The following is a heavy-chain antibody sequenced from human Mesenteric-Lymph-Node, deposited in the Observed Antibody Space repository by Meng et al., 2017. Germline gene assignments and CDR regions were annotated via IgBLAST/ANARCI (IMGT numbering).Heavy chain of an antibody. Sequence: ASVKVSCKVSGYTFIAYNIHWMRQAPGQGLEWMGWINPNTGGTNYPQKFQGRVTMTRDTSISTAYMELSRLRSDDTAVYYCARTYYYDSSGYPNGMDVWGQGTTVTVSS. J-gene: IGHJ6*02. D-gene: IGHD3-22*01. CDR2: INPNTGGT. V-gene: IGHV1-2*02. CDR1: GYTFIAYN. CDR3: ARTYYYDSSGYPNGMDV.